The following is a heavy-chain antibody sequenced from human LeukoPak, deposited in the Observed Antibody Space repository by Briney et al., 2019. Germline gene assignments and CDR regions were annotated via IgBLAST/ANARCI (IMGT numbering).Heavy chain of an antibody. V-gene: IGHV1-2*02. CDR2: INPNSGGT. CDR3: ARDRGYQLLLRGPEFDP. Sequence: GASVKVSCKASGYTFTDYYLHWVRQAPGQGLEWMGWINPNSGGTNYAQRFQGRVTMTRDTSISTAYMELSRLRSDDTAVYYCARDRGYQLLLRGPEFDPWGQGTLVTVSS. J-gene: IGHJ5*02. D-gene: IGHD2-2*01. CDR1: GYTFTDYY.